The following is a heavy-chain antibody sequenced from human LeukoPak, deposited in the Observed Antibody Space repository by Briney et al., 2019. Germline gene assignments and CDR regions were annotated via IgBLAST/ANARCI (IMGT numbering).Heavy chain of an antibody. J-gene: IGHJ5*02. CDR1: GFTFSSYA. CDR2: ISGSGVNT. Sequence: GGSLRLSCAASGFTFSSYAMNWVRQAPGKGLEWVSVISGSGVNTDYADSVKGRFTISRDNSKNTLYLQMNSLRAEDTAVYYCAKEDDYYDSSGYSEDKGNWFDPWGQGTLVTVSS. CDR3: AKEDDYYDSSGYSEDKGNWFDP. V-gene: IGHV3-23*01. D-gene: IGHD3-22*01.